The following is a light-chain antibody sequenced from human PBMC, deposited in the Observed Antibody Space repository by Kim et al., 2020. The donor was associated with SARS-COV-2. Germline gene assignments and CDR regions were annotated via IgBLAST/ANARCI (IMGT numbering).Light chain of an antibody. V-gene: IGLV2-14*03. CDR2: DVS. J-gene: IGLJ1*01. CDR1: SSDVGGYNY. Sequence: QSVLTQPASVSGSPGQSITISCTGTSSDVGGYNYVSWYQQHPGKAPKLMIYDVSNRPSGVSNRFSGSKSGNTASLTISGLQAEDEADCYCSSYTSSSTQVFGTGTQLTVL. CDR3: SSYTSSSTQV.